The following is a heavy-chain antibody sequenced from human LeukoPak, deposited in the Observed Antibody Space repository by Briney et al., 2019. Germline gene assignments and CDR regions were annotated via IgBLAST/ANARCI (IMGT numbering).Heavy chain of an antibody. V-gene: IGHV4-30-4*01. Sequence: SETLSLTCTVSGGSISSGDYYWSWIRQPPGKGLEWIGYIYYSGSTYYNPSLKSRVTISVDTSKNQFSLKLSSVTAADTAVYYCARRGGREDFWSGWQTQTGRLRARNYYYYYMDVWGKGTTATVSS. J-gene: IGHJ6*03. CDR2: IYYSGST. CDR1: GGSISSGDYY. D-gene: IGHD3-3*01. CDR3: ARRGGREDFWSGWQTQTGRLRARNYYYYYMDV.